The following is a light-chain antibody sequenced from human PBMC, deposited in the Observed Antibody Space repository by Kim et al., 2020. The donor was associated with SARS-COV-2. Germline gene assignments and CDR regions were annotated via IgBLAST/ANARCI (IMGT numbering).Light chain of an antibody. CDR2: GTS. J-gene: IGKJ2*03. Sequence: EIVLTQSPGTLSLSPGERATLSCRASQSVAPNHLGWFQQKPGQAPRLLIYGTSKRATGIPDRFSASESGTDFTLTINRLEPEDVAVYFCQQYDRPPYSFGQGTKVDIK. CDR3: QQYDRPPYS. V-gene: IGKV3-20*01. CDR1: QSVAPNH.